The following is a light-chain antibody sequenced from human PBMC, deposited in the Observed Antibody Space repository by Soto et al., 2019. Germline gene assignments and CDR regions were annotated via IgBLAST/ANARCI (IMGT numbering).Light chain of an antibody. Sequence: EMVWTQSPGTLSLSPGERATLSCRASQSVSSSYLAWYQQKPGQAPRLLIYGASSRATGIPARFSGSGSGTDFTLTISRLEPEDFAVYYCQPYGSSPRTFGQGTKVEI. CDR3: QPYGSSPRT. CDR1: QSVSSSY. V-gene: IGKV3-20*01. CDR2: GAS. J-gene: IGKJ1*01.